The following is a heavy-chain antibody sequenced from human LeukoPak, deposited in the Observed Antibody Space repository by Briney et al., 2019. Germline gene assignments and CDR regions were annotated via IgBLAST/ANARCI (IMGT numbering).Heavy chain of an antibody. Sequence: SETLSLTCTVSAGSISSSTYFWGWIRQPPGKGPEWIGNIHYSGGTYYNPSLKSRVTISVDMSMNQFSLRLSSVTAADTAVYYCARRWNYKDAFDIWGQGTMVTVSS. J-gene: IGHJ3*02. CDR3: ARRWNYKDAFDI. CDR2: IHYSGGT. D-gene: IGHD1-7*01. CDR1: AGSISSSTYF. V-gene: IGHV4-39*07.